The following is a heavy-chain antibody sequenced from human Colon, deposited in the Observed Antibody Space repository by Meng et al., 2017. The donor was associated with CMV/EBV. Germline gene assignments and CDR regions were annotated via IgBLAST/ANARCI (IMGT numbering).Heavy chain of an antibody. CDR2: HYHRGDT. Sequence: SETLSLTCSVSNYSVSSGYYWGWIRPSPGKGLEWIGSHYHRGDTYSNPSLESRVTISLDTSKNQFSLKLTSLTAADTAVYYCAREFLVRGPDAFDIWGQGTMVTVSS. V-gene: IGHV4-38-2*02. J-gene: IGHJ3*02. CDR3: AREFLVRGPDAFDI. CDR1: NYSVSSGYY. D-gene: IGHD3-10*01.